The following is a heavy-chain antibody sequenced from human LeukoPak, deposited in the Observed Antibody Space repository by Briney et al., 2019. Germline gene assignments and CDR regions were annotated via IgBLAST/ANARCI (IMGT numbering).Heavy chain of an antibody. CDR1: GGSMSSYY. CDR2: ISYNGNT. D-gene: IGHD6-19*01. CDR3: GRGGWYVDY. Sequence: SETLSLTCTVSGGSMSSYYWSWIRQPPGKRLEWIGYISYNGNTDYNPSLKSRVTMSVDTSKKQFSLRLSSVTAADTAVYYCGRGGWYVDYWGQGALVTVSS. V-gene: IGHV4-59*01. J-gene: IGHJ4*02.